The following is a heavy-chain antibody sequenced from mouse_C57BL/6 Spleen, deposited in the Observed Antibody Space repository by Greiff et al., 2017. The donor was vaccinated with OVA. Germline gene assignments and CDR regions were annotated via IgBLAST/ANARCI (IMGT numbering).Heavy chain of an antibody. CDR1: GFTFSSYG. CDR2: ISSGGSYT. CDR3: ARQEVAY. Sequence: EVHLVESGGDLVKPGGSLKLSCAASGFTFSSYGMSWVRQTPDKRLEWVATISSGGSYTYYPDSVKGRFTISRDNAKNTLYLQMSSLKSEDTAMYYCARQEVAYWGQGTLVTVSA. J-gene: IGHJ3*01. V-gene: IGHV5-6*01.